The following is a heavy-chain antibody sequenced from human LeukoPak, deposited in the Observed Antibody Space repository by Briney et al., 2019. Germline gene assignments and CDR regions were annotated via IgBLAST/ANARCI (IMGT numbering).Heavy chain of an antibody. CDR1: GFTFDDYA. J-gene: IGHJ4*02. D-gene: IGHD6-13*01. CDR3: AKEGIAAAGFDY. Sequence: GGSLRLSCAASGFTFDDYAMHWVRQAPGKGLEWVSGISWNSFTIGYADSVKGRFTISRDNAKNSLYLQMNSLRAEDTALYYCAKEGIAAAGFDYWGQGTLVTVSS. V-gene: IGHV3-9*01. CDR2: ISWNSFTI.